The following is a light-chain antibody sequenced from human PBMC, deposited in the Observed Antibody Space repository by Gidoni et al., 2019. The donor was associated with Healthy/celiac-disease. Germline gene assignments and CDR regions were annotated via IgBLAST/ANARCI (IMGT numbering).Light chain of an antibody. Sequence: DIQMTQSPSSLSASVVDRFTITCRASQSIRSYLNWYQQKPGKAPKLLNKAASSLQSGVPSRFSGSGSGTDGTLTISRLQPEDFATYDCQQSYSTPPRLTFGGGTKVENK. CDR3: QQSYSTPPRLT. CDR1: QSIRSY. CDR2: AAS. V-gene: IGKV1-39*01. J-gene: IGKJ4*02.